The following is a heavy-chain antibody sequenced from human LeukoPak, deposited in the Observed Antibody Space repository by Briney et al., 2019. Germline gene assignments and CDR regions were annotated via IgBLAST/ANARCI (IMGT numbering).Heavy chain of an antibody. CDR2: ISSSSSYI. V-gene: IGHV3-21*04. D-gene: IGHD6-19*01. CDR3: AVIAVAGRDAFDI. Sequence: GGSLRLSCAASGFTFSSYSMNWVRQAPGKGLEWVSSISSSSSYIYYADSVKGRFTTSRDNAKNSLYLQMNSLRAEDTAVYYCAVIAVAGRDAFDIWGQGTMVTVSS. CDR1: GFTFSSYS. J-gene: IGHJ3*02.